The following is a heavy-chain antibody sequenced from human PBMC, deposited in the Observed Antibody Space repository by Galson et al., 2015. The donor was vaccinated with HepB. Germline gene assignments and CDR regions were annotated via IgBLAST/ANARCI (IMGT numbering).Heavy chain of an antibody. CDR3: ARDPLGYCSGGSCYEMGIFDY. CDR1: GFTFSSYA. Sequence: SLRLSCAASGFTFSSYAMHWVRQAPGKGLEWVAVISYDGSNKYYADSVKGRFTISRDNSKNTLYLQMNSLRAEDTAVYYCARDPLGYCSGGSCYEMGIFDYWGQGTLVTVSS. CDR2: ISYDGSNK. D-gene: IGHD2-15*01. V-gene: IGHV3-30-3*01. J-gene: IGHJ4*02.